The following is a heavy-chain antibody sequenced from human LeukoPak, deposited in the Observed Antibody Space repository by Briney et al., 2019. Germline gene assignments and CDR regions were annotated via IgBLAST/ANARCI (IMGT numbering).Heavy chain of an antibody. CDR2: ITSSSSAL. D-gene: IGHD3-3*01. CDR3: SRIRGNSDYDYPDY. CDR1: GFTFSSYA. Sequence: GGSLRLSCEVSGFTFSSYAMNWVRQAPGKGLEWISYITSSSSALYYADSVRGRFTVSRDHATNSLFLQMNSLRAEDSAIYYCSRIRGNSDYDYPDYWGQGTLVTVSS. V-gene: IGHV3-48*01. J-gene: IGHJ4*02.